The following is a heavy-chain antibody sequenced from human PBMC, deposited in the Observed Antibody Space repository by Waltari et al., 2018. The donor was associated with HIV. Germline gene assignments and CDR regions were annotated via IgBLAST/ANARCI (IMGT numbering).Heavy chain of an antibody. CDR3: ARGTSFSAEKGYNFNWFDP. CDR2: IHHSGDT. J-gene: IGHJ5*02. CDR1: GSSISSGFY. V-gene: IGHV4-38-2*01. D-gene: IGHD2-15*01. Sequence: QAQLQESGPGLVRPSETLSLTCAVSGSSISSGFYWVWIRQTPEKGLEWIGSIHHSGDTHYNPSLKSRVTIFVDTANNQFSLKLISVTAADTATYFCARGTSFSAEKGYNFNWFDPWGQGTLVTVSS.